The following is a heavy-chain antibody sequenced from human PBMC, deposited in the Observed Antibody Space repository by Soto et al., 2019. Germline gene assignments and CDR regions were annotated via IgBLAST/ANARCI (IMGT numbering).Heavy chain of an antibody. J-gene: IGHJ4*02. CDR3: AKGRPTIRVFDY. CDR2: ISGSGGTT. V-gene: IGHV3-23*01. Sequence: GGSLRLSCAASGFTFANYAMTWVRQAPGKGLEWVSGISGSGGTTYYTDSVKGRFTISRDNSKNTLYLQMNSLRAEDTAVYYCAKGRPTIRVFDYWGQGTLVTVSS. D-gene: IGHD2-2*01. CDR1: GFTFANYA.